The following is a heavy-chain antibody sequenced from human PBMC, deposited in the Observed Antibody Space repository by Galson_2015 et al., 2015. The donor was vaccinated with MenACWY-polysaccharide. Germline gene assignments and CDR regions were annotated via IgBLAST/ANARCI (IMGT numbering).Heavy chain of an antibody. CDR3: ARDGWRSGWFADY. Sequence: SLRLSCAASGFSFSDYYMSWIRQAPGKGLEWVSYISTSGSAISYADSVKGRFAISRGNAKNSLYLQMNSLRAEDTAVYYCARDGWRSGWFADYWGRGTLVTVSS. D-gene: IGHD6-19*01. CDR1: GFSFSDYY. V-gene: IGHV3-11*01. J-gene: IGHJ4*02. CDR2: ISTSGSAI.